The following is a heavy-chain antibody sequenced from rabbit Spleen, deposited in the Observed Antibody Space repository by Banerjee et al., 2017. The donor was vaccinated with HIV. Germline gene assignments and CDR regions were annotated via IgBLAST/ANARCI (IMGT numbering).Heavy chain of an antibody. J-gene: IGHJ3*01. V-gene: IGHV1S40*01. CDR1: GFSFSSSYY. D-gene: IGHD1-1*01. CDR2: IYPDGSGST. Sequence: QSLEESGGDMVKPGASLTLTCTASGFSFSSSYYICWVRQAPGKGLEWIGCIYPDGSGSTAYASWAKGRFTISKTSSTTVTLQMTSLTAADTATYFCARHTTNLWGQGTLVTVS. CDR3: ARHTTNL.